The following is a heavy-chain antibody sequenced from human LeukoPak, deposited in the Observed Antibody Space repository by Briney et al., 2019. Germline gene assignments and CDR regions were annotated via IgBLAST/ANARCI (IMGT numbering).Heavy chain of an antibody. CDR3: ARGHDYYDSSGYRYYFDY. CDR2: IYYSGST. J-gene: IGHJ4*02. Sequence: PSETLSLTCTVSGGSISSGDYYWSWIRQPQGKGLEWIGYIYYSGSTYYNPSLKSRVTISVDTSKNQFSLKLSSVTAADTAVYYCARGHDYYDSSGYRYYFDYWGQGTLVTVSS. D-gene: IGHD3-22*01. V-gene: IGHV4-30-4*01. CDR1: GGSISSGDYY.